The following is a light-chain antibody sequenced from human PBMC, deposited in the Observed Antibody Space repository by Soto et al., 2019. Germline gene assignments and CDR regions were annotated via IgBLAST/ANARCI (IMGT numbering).Light chain of an antibody. CDR1: SSNIGAGYD. CDR3: QSYDISQSGPYV. V-gene: IGLV1-40*01. J-gene: IGLJ1*01. Sequence: QSVLTQPPSVSGAPGQRVTISCTGSSSNIGAGYDVHWYQQLPGAAPKLLIYGNNNRPSGVPDRFSGSRSGTSASLAITGLQAEDEADYFCQSYDISQSGPYVFGTGTKVTVL. CDR2: GNN.